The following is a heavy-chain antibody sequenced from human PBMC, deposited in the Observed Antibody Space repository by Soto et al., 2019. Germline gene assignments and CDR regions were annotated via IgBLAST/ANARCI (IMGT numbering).Heavy chain of an antibody. CDR1: DISLSVSY. D-gene: IGHD6-13*01. J-gene: IGHJ5*02. Sequence: PSDSMAITSAVYDISLSVSYWTGIRQPQGKGLEWIGEINHSVTTNYNPSLTSRVTISLDTSKNQFSLTLTSVTAADTAVYYCARGRLATPGIKNCFDPWGQGSLVTVSS. CDR2: INHSVTT. CDR3: ARGRLATPGIKNCFDP. V-gene: IGHV4-34*01.